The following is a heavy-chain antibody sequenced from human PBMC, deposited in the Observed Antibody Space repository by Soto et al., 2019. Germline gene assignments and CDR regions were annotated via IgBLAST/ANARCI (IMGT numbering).Heavy chain of an antibody. V-gene: IGHV3-74*01. J-gene: IGHJ4*02. D-gene: IGHD5-12*01. CDR2: INTDGSTT. CDR3: VRIRRGDGYTFGY. Sequence: EVQLVESGGVSVQPGGPLRLSCKASGFTLSNYWMHWVRQAPGKGLVWVSRINTDGSTTTYADSVKGRFTISRDNAKNTLYLQMNSLRDEDTAVYYCVRIRRGDGYTFGYWGQGTLVTVSS. CDR1: GFTLSNYW.